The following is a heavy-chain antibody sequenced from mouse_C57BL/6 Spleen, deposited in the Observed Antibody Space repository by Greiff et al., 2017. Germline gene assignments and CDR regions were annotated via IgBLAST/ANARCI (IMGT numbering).Heavy chain of an antibody. V-gene: IGHV1-61*01. J-gene: IGHJ2*01. CDR1: GYTFTSYW. CDR3: ARGVNFDY. D-gene: IGHD2-2*01. Sequence: QVQLQQPGAELVRPGSSVKLSCKASGYTFTSYWMDWVKQRPGQGLEWIGNIYPSDSETHYNQKFKDKATLTVDKSSSTAYMQLSSLTSEDSVVYYCARGVNFDYWGQGTTLTVSS. CDR2: IYPSDSET.